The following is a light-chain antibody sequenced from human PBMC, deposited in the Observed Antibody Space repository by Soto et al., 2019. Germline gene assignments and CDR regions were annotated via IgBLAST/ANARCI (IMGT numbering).Light chain of an antibody. J-gene: IGKJ1*01. Sequence: DIQMTQSPSSLSASVGDRVTITCQASQDISNYLNWYQQKPGKAPKLLIYDASNLESGVPSRFSGSGSGTEFTLTISSLQPDDFATYYCRQYNSYAWTFGQGTKVDIK. CDR2: DAS. CDR3: RQYNSYAWT. V-gene: IGKV1-33*01. CDR1: QDISNY.